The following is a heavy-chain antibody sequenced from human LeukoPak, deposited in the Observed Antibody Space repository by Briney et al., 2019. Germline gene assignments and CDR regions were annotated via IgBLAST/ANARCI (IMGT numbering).Heavy chain of an antibody. V-gene: IGHV4-34*01. CDR2: INHSGST. CDR1: GGSLSGYY. D-gene: IGHD6-13*01. CDR3: AREFGSSWSFDY. Sequence: SETLSLTCAVYGGSLSGYYWSWIRQPPGKGLEWIGEINHSGSTNYNPSLKSRVTISVDTSKNQFSLKLSSVTAADTAVYYCAREFGSSWSFDYWGQGTLVTVSS. J-gene: IGHJ4*02.